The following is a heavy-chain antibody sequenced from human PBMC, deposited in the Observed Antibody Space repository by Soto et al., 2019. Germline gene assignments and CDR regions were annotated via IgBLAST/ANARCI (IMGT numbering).Heavy chain of an antibody. CDR2: IYHSGST. J-gene: IGHJ6*02. CDR3: ARCRSYCSSTSCAKYYYYGMDV. Sequence: LSLTCAVSGGSISSSNWWSWVRQPPGKGLEWIGEIYHSGSTNYNPSLKSRVTISVDKSKNQFSLKLSSVTAADTAVYYCARCRSYCSSTSCAKYYYYGMDVWGQGTTVTVSS. V-gene: IGHV4-4*02. CDR1: GGSISSSNW. D-gene: IGHD2-2*01.